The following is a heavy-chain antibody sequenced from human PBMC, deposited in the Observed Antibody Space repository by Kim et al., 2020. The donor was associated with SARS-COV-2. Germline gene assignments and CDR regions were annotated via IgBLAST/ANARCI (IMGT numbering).Heavy chain of an antibody. V-gene: IGHV4-34*01. J-gene: IGHJ6*02. CDR2: INHSGST. CDR1: GGSFSGYY. D-gene: IGHD3-22*01. CDR3: ARVRLAYGMDV. Sequence: SETLSLTCAVYGGSFSGYYWSWIRQPPGKGLEWIGEINHSGSTNYNPSLKSRVTISVDTSKNQFSLKLSSVTAADTAVYYCARVRLAYGMDVWGQGTTVTVSS.